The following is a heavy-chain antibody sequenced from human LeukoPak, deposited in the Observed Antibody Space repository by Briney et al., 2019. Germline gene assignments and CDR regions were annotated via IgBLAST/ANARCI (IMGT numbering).Heavy chain of an antibody. J-gene: IGHJ3*02. CDR3: ARKGYYYDSSGSLDAFDI. Sequence: SETLSLTCAVYGGSFSGYYWSWIRQPPGKGLEWIGEINHSGSTNYNPSLKSRVTISVDTSKNQFSLKLSSVTAADTAVYYCARKGYYYDSSGSLDAFDIWGQGTMVTVSS. CDR2: INHSGST. V-gene: IGHV4-34*01. CDR1: GGSFSGYY. D-gene: IGHD3-22*01.